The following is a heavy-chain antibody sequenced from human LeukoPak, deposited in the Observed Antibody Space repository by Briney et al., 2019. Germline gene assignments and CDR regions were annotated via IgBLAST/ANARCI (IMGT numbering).Heavy chain of an antibody. CDR2: IYYSGST. Sequence: SETLSLTCTVSGGSISSYYWSWIRQPPGKGLEWIGYIYYSGSTNHNPSLKSRVTISVDTSKNQFSLKLSSVTAADTAVYYCTRDPRRLDYWGQGTLVTVSS. V-gene: IGHV4-59*01. CDR3: TRDPRRLDY. CDR1: GGSISSYY. J-gene: IGHJ4*02.